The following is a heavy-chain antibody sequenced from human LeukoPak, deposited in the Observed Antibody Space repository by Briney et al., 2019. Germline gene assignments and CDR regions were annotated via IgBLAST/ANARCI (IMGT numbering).Heavy chain of an antibody. D-gene: IGHD3-22*01. CDR2: ISSSSSYI. CDR3: ARGLDTSGYLSAFDI. J-gene: IGHJ3*02. Sequence: GGSLRLSCAASGFTFSSYEMNWVRQAPGKGLEWVSSISSSSSYIYYADSLKGRFTISRDNAKNSLYLQMNSLRAEDTAVYFCARGLDTSGYLSAFDIWGQGTMVTVSS. CDR1: GFTFSSYE. V-gene: IGHV3-21*01.